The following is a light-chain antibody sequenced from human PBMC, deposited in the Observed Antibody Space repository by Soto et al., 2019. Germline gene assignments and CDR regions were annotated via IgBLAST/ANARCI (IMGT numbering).Light chain of an antibody. CDR2: DVS. CDR3: QQYNRYPWT. V-gene: IGKV1-5*01. CDR1: QSTSRW. Sequence: DIGMTHSPSTLSASVADRVTSTCRASQSTSRWLAWYQQKPGKVPKLLIYDVSRLEGGVPSRFSGSGSETEFTLTISSLQPDDFATYYCQQYNRYPWTFGQGTKVDTK. J-gene: IGKJ1*01.